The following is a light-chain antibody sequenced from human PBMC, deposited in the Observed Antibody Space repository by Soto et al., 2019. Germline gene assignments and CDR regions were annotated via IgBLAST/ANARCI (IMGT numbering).Light chain of an antibody. Sequence: EIVLTQSPGTLSLSPGARATLSCRASQSVSSTYLAWYHQKPGQAPRLLIYGASSRATGIPDRFSGSGSGTDFTLTISRLEPEDFAVYYCQLYGSSPPKYTFGQGTKLEIK. J-gene: IGKJ2*01. V-gene: IGKV3-20*01. CDR1: QSVSSTY. CDR3: QLYGSSPPKYT. CDR2: GAS.